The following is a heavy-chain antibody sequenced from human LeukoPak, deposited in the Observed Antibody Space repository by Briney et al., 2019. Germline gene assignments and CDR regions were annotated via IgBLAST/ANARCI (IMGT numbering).Heavy chain of an antibody. CDR1: GYTFTGYY. CDR2: INPNSGGT. D-gene: IGHD5-18*01. V-gene: IGHV1-2*02. J-gene: IGHJ6*02. CDR3: ARDLGYSYGCGWVPGCSPYYYYGMDV. Sequence: ASVKVSCKASGYTFTGYYMHWVRQAPGQGLEWMGWINPNSGGTNYAQKFQGRVTMTRDTSISTAYMELSRLRSDDTAVYYCARDLGYSYGCGWVPGCSPYYYYGMDVWGQGTTVTVSS.